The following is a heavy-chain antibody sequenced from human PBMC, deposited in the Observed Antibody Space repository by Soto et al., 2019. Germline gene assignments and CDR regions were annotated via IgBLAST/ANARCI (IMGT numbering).Heavy chain of an antibody. Sequence: SETLSLTCTVSGGSISNYYWSWIRQPPGKELEWIGNICYSESTNYNPSLKSLVTISVDMSKRQISLKLRSMTAADTALYYCARELYSGSYYGIDYWGQGMLVTVSS. D-gene: IGHD1-26*01. V-gene: IGHV4-59*01. CDR1: GGSISNYY. CDR2: ICYSEST. J-gene: IGHJ4*02. CDR3: ARELYSGSYYGIDY.